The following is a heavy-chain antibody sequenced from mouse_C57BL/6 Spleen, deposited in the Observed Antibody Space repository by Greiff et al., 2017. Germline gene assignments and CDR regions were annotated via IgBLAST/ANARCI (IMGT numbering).Heavy chain of an antibody. D-gene: IGHD1-1*02. CDR2: IYPGDGDT. Sequence: VQLQQSGPELVKPGASVKISCKASGYAFSSSWMNWVKQRPGKGLEWIGRIYPGDGDTNYNGKFKGKATPTADNTSSKAYMQLSSLTAEDSAVXFCARFYGGYLDYWGQGTTLTVSS. V-gene: IGHV1-82*01. CDR3: ARFYGGYLDY. J-gene: IGHJ2*01. CDR1: GYAFSSSW.